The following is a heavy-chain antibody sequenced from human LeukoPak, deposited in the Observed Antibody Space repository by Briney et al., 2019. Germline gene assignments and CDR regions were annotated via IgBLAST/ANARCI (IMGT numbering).Heavy chain of an antibody. D-gene: IGHD3-3*01. CDR3: ARSTYYDFWSGYAANFDY. CDR2: IYYSGST. J-gene: IGHJ4*02. V-gene: IGHV4-39*01. Sequence: PSETLSLTCTVSGGSISSSSYYWGWIRQPPGKGLEWIGSIYYSGSTYYNPSLKSRVTISVDTSKNQFSLKLSSVTDADTAVYYCARSTYYDFWSGYAANFDYWGQATLVTVSS. CDR1: GGSISSSSYY.